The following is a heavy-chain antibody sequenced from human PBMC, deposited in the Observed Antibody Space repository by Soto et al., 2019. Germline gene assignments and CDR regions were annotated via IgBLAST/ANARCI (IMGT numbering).Heavy chain of an antibody. D-gene: IGHD2-15*01. CDR2: ISGSGGST. Sequence: EVQLLESGGGLVQPGGSLRLSCAASGFTFSSYAMSWVRQAPGKGLEWVSAISGSGGSTYYADSVKGRFTISRDNSKNTRYLQMNSLRAEDTAVYYCAKESWDIVVVVAATPKSYFDYWGQGPLVTVSS. J-gene: IGHJ4*02. V-gene: IGHV3-23*01. CDR3: AKESWDIVVVVAATPKSYFDY. CDR1: GFTFSSYA.